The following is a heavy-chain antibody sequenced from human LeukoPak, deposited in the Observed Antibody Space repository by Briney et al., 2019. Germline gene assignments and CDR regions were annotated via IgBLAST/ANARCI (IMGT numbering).Heavy chain of an antibody. J-gene: IGHJ6*02. Sequence: SVKVSCKASGGTLSSYAISWVRQAPGQGLEWMGGIIPIFGTANYAQKFQGRVTITADESTSTAYMELSSLRSEDTAVYYCARQPYCGGDCYSPYYGMDVWGQGTTVTVSS. D-gene: IGHD2-21*02. CDR3: ARQPYCGGDCYSPYYGMDV. V-gene: IGHV1-69*13. CDR1: GGTLSSYA. CDR2: IIPIFGTA.